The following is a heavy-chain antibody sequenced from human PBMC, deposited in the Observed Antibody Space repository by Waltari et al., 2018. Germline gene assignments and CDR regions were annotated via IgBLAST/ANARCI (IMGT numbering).Heavy chain of an antibody. CDR1: GFTLRTHG. CDR3: ARVANVAYYYSAGFDY. V-gene: IGHV3-33*01. J-gene: IGHJ4*02. CDR2: IWFDGNAQ. D-gene: IGHD3-22*01. Sequence: QVQLVESGGGVVQPGNSLRLSCTASGFTLRTHGMHWVRQAPGKGLGWVAIIWFDGNAQYYADSVKGRFTVSRDNSKNTLYLQMNSLTADDTAMYYCARVANVAYYYSAGFDYWGLGTLVTVSS.